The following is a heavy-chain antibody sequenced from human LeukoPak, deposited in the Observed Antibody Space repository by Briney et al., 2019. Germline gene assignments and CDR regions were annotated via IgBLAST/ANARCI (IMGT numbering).Heavy chain of an antibody. D-gene: IGHD3-3*01. Sequence: SETLSLTCAVYGGSFSGYYWSWIRQPPGKGLEWIGEINHGGSTNYNPSLKSRVTISVDTSKNQFSLKLSSVTAADTAVYYCARDGTDFWSGYRADYWGQGTLVTVSS. J-gene: IGHJ4*02. V-gene: IGHV4-34*01. CDR2: INHGGST. CDR3: ARDGTDFWSGYRADY. CDR1: GGSFSGYY.